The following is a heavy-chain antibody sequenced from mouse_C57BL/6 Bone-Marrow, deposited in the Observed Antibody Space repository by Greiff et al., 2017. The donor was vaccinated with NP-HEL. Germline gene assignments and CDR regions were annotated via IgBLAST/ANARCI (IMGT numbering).Heavy chain of an antibody. CDR1: GFTFSDYG. V-gene: IGHV5-15*01. Sequence: EVMLVESGGGLVQPGGSLKLSCAASGFTFSDYGMAWVRQAPRTGPEWVAFISNLAYSIYYADTVTGRFTISRENAQNTLYLEMSSLMSEDTAMYYCARHSGFDGNYAMDYWGQGTSVTVSS. D-gene: IGHD2-1*01. J-gene: IGHJ4*01. CDR3: ARHSGFDGNYAMDY. CDR2: ISNLAYSI.